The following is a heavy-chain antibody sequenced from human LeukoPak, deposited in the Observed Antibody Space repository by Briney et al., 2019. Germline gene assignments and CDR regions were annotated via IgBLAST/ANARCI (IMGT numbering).Heavy chain of an antibody. Sequence: GESLKISCAASGFTFDDYGMSWVRQVPGKGLEWVSGINWNAGSTGYADSVQGRFTISRDNAKNSLYLQMNSLRAEDTALYYCARGSGTYYNDAFDIWGQGTMVTVSS. J-gene: IGHJ3*02. V-gene: IGHV3-20*04. CDR3: ARGSGTYYNDAFDI. CDR2: INWNAGST. D-gene: IGHD3-10*01. CDR1: GFTFDDYG.